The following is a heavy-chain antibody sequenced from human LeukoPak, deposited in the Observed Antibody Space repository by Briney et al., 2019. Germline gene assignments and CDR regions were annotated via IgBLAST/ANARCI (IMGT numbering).Heavy chain of an antibody. CDR2: IISIFGTA. CDR3: ARVAASRSSSPWFDP. CDR1: GGTFSSYA. D-gene: IGHD6-6*01. J-gene: IGHJ5*02. V-gene: IGHV1-69*13. Sequence: SVKVSCKASGGTFSSYAISWVRQAPGQGLEWMGGIISIFGTANSAQKFQGRVTITADESTSTAYMELSSLRSEDTAVYYCARVAASRSSSPWFDPWGQGTLVTVSS.